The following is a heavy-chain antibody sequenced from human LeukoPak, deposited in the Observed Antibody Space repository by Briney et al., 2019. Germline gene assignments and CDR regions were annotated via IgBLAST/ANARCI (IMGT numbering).Heavy chain of an antibody. CDR3: AKHLWRDLRWSGEGYYFGY. V-gene: IGHV3-23*01. D-gene: IGHD4-23*01. CDR2: ISGDGGTT. Sequence: GGSLRLSCAASGFTFSTYVMSWVRQAPGKGLEGVSVISGDGGTTVYADSVKGRFTISRDNSKNTVYLQMNSLRAEDTAVYYCAKHLWRDLRWSGEGYYFGYWGQGTLVTVSP. CDR1: GFTFSTYV. J-gene: IGHJ4*02.